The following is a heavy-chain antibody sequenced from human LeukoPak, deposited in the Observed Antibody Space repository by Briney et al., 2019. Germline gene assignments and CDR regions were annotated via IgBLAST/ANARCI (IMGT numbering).Heavy chain of an antibody. J-gene: IGHJ4*02. CDR2: ISWDGGNI. V-gene: IGHV3-43*01. D-gene: IGHD6-19*01. CDR3: AKDSAYSSGWLFDY. CDR1: GFSFDDYS. Sequence: GGSLRLSCEASGFSFDDYSMHWVRQAPGKGLEWVSLISWDGGNIHYADSVKGRFTISRDNSKNTLYLQMNSLRAEDTAVYYCAKDSAYSSGWLFDYWGQGTLVTVSS.